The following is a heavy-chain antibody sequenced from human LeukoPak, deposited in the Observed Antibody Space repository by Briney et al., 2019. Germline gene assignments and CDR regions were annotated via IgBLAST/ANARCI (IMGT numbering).Heavy chain of an antibody. J-gene: IGHJ1*01. Sequence: GGSLRLSCSASGFTFSTYVIHWVRQAPGKGLEYVSVISANGGSTSYADSMKGRFITSRDNSKNTVYLQMSSLRAEDTATYYCVGDGRDGYNKYFHQWGQGTLATVSS. V-gene: IGHV3-64D*06. D-gene: IGHD5-24*01. CDR1: GFTFSTYV. CDR2: ISANGGST. CDR3: VGDGRDGYNKYFHQ.